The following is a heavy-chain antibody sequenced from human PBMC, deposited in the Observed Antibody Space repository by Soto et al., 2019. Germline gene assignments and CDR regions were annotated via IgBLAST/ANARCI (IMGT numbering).Heavy chain of an antibody. D-gene: IGHD5-18*01. CDR1: GGSVSSGSYD. V-gene: IGHV4-61*01. CDR2: IYYSGST. J-gene: IGHJ4*02. CDR3: ARSVDVGYSYGTGLDY. Sequence: PSETLSLTCTVSGGSVSSGSYDWSWIRQPPGKGLEWIGYIYYSGSTNYNPSLKSRVTISVDTSKNQFSLKLSSVTAADTAVYYCARSVDVGYSYGTGLDYWGQGTLVTVSS.